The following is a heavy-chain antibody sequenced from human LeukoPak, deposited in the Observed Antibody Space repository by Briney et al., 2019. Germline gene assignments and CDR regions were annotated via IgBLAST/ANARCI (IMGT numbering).Heavy chain of an antibody. CDR3: ARVNDYDGRGFFDY. Sequence: ASVKVSCKASGYTFTSYGISWVRQAPGQGLEWMGWISAYNGNTNYAQKLQGRVTMTTDTSTSTAYMELRSLRSDDTAVYYCARVNDYDGRGFFDYWGQGTLVSVSS. V-gene: IGHV1-18*01. D-gene: IGHD4-17*01. CDR2: ISAYNGNT. CDR1: GYTFTSYG. J-gene: IGHJ4*02.